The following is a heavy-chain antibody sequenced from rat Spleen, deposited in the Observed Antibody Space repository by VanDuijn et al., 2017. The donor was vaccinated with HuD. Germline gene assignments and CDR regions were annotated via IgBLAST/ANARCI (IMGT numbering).Heavy chain of an antibody. CDR3: TRCYAHY. Sequence: EVQLVESGGGLVQPGRSLKLSCVASGFTFKNYWMTWIRQAPGKGLEWVASITNSGGTIYYSDSVKGRFTISRDNAQNTLYLQMSSLRSEDTATYYCTRCYAHYWGQKVMVTVSS. CDR2: ITNSGGTI. J-gene: IGHJ2*01. V-gene: IGHV5-31*01. CDR1: GFTFKNYW. D-gene: IGHD1-12*01.